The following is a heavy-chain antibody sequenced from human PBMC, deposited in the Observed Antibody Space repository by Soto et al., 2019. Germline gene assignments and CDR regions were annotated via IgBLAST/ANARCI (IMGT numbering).Heavy chain of an antibody. CDR3: ARGPSDDSRGLSFDY. J-gene: IGHJ4*02. Sequence: EVQLVESGGGLIQPGGSLRLSFAASGFTVSSNYMSWVRQAPGKGLEWVSVIYSGGSTYYEYSVKGRFTISRDNSKNTLYLQMNSLRAEDTAVYSCARGPSDDSRGLSFDYWGQGTLVTVSS. CDR1: GFTVSSNY. V-gene: IGHV3-53*01. D-gene: IGHD3-22*01. CDR2: IYSGGST.